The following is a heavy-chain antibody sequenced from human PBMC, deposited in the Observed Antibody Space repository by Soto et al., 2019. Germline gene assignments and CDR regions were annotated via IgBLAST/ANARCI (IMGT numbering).Heavy chain of an antibody. V-gene: IGHV4-59*01. CDR2: IYYSGRT. CDR1: GASITSNY. Sequence: PWETLSVPGSVPGASITSNYSSWIRQPPGKGLGGIGYIYYSGRTNYTPSPKRRVTLSVDTSTTPFPPNLSSVSAADTSVYYCARGGIELWSPYYYYYGMDVWVQGTTVTVSS. J-gene: IGHJ6*02. D-gene: IGHD5-18*01. CDR3: ARGGIELWSPYYYYYGMDV.